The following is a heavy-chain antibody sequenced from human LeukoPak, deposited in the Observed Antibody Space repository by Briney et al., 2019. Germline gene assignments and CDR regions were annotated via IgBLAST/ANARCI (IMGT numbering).Heavy chain of an antibody. CDR2: IRYDGSNK. Sequence: GGSLRLSCAASGFTFSSYGMHWVRQAPGKGLEWVAFIRYDGSNKYYADSVKGRFTISRDNSKNTLYLQMNSLRAEDTAVYYCANGAEDKSGAARPSDLLPFDYWGQGTLVTVSS. J-gene: IGHJ4*02. CDR1: GFTFSSYG. CDR3: ANGAEDKSGAARPSDLLPFDY. V-gene: IGHV3-30*02. D-gene: IGHD6-6*01.